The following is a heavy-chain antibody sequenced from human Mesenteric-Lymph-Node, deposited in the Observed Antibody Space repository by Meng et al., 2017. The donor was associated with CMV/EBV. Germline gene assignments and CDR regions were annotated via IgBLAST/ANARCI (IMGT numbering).Heavy chain of an antibody. J-gene: IGHJ3*01. CDR3: ARTTGFLQYSAFDV. V-gene: IGHV3-48*03. D-gene: IGHD4-11*01. CDR2: IGSGDNTI. CDR1: GLIFSSYE. Sequence: GGSLRLSCAASGLIFSSYEMSWVRQAPGKGLEWVSYIGSGDNTIYYADSVMGRFTISRDNAKNSLYLQMSSLRAEDTAVFYCARTTGFLQYSAFDVYGQGTMVTVSS.